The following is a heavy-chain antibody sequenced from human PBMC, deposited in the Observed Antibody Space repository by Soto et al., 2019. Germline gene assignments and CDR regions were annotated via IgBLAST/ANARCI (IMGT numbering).Heavy chain of an antibody. V-gene: IGHV4-4*02. D-gene: IGHD5-12*01. CDR3: ARAMGDGYIACDY. CDR2: IYHSGST. J-gene: IGHJ4*02. Sequence: QVQLQESGPGLVKPSGTLSLTCAVSGGAISSSNWWRWFRQPPGKGLEWIGDIYHSGSTNYNPSLKIRVTTSVDRSKYQFSLKLSSGTAATPAVYYCARAMGDGYIACDYSGQGTLVTVSS. CDR1: GGAISSSNW.